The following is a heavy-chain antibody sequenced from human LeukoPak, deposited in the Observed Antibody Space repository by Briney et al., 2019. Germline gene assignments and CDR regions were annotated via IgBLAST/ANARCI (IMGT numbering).Heavy chain of an antibody. CDR1: GGSFSGYY. V-gene: IGHV4-34*01. CDR2: INHSGST. J-gene: IGHJ4*02. CDR3: ARGWAYFDY. D-gene: IGHD3-16*01. Sequence: SETLSLTCAVYGGSFSGYYWSWIRQPPGKGLEWIGEINHSGSTNYNPSLKSRVTISLGTSKKQFSLQLSSVTAADTAVYYCARGWAYFDYWGQGTLVTVSA.